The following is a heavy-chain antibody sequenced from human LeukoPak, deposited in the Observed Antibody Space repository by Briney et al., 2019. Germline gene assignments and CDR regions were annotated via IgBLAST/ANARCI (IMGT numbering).Heavy chain of an antibody. J-gene: IGHJ6*03. V-gene: IGHV4-59*01. D-gene: IGHD6-6*01. CDR2: IYYSGST. Sequence: SETLSLTCTVSGGSISSYYWSWIRQPPGKGLEWIGYIYYSGSTNYNPSLKSRVTISVDTSKNQFSLKLSSVTAADTAVYYCARDPTFTAARRKGDYYYYMDVWGKGTTVTVSS. CDR3: ARDPTFTAARRKGDYYYYMDV. CDR1: GGSISSYY.